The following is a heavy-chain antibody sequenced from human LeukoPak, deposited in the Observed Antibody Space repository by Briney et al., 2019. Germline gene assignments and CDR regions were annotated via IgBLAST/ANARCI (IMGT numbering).Heavy chain of an antibody. J-gene: IGHJ4*02. CDR3: ASPHSGSWYLDF. CDR1: GFTFSSYW. Sequence: GGSLRLSCAASGFTFSSYWMTWVRLTPGKGLEWVASIRQDGSEIYYVGSVKGRFTISRDNAKNSLYLQMNSLRAEDTAVYYCASPHSGSWYLDFWGQGTLVTVSS. D-gene: IGHD6-13*01. V-gene: IGHV3-7*01. CDR2: IRQDGSEI.